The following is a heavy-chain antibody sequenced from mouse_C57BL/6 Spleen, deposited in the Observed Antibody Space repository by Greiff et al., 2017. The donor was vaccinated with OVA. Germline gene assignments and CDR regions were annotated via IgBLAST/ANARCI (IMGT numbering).Heavy chain of an antibody. CDR1: GYTFTDYY. CDR3: ARTYYSLEGYAMDY. Sequence: VQLQQSGPELVKPGASVKISCKASGYTFTDYYMNWVKQSHGKSLEWIGDINPNNGGTSYNQKFKGKATLTVDKSSSTAYMELRSLTSEDSAVYYCARTYYSLEGYAMDYWGQGTSVTVSS. V-gene: IGHV1-26*01. J-gene: IGHJ4*01. CDR2: INPNNGGT. D-gene: IGHD2-12*01.